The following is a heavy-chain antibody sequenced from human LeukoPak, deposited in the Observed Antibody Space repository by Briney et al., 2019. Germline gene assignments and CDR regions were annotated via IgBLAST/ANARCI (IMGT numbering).Heavy chain of an antibody. V-gene: IGHV3-74*01. Sequence: GGSLRLSCAASGFTFSRYWMHWVRQAPGKGLVWVSRINDDGNSASYADSVKGRSTISRDNAKNTLYLQMNSLRAEDTAVYYCARDLQATVTTNGWGFDLWGRGTLVTVSS. J-gene: IGHJ2*01. CDR2: INDDGNSA. D-gene: IGHD4-17*01. CDR3: ARDLQATVTTNGWGFDL. CDR1: GFTFSRYW.